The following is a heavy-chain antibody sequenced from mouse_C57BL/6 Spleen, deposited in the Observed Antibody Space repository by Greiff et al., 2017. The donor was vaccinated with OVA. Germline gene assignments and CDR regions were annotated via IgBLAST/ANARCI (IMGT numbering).Heavy chain of an antibody. D-gene: IGHD2-4*01. CDR2: INPNNGGT. J-gene: IGHJ4*01. CDR3: AREGLNYDYDGYAMDY. Sequence: EVKLVESGPELVKPGASVKIPCKASGYTFTDYNMDWVKQSHGKSLEWIGDINPNNGGTIYNQKFKGKATLTVDKSNSTAYMELRSLTSEDTAVYYCAREGLNYDYDGYAMDYWGQGTSVTVSS. V-gene: IGHV1-18*01. CDR1: GYTFTDYN.